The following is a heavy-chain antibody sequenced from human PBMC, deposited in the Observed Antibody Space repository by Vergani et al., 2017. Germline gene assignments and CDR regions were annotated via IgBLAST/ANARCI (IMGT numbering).Heavy chain of an antibody. CDR3: ASQLVRNNWFDP. D-gene: IGHD6-6*01. V-gene: IGHV1-69*02. J-gene: IGHJ5*02. CDR2: IIPILGIA. CDR1: GGTFSSYT. Sequence: QVQLVQSGAEVKKPGSSVKVSCKASGGTFSSYTISWVRQAPGQGLEWMGRIIPILGIANYAQKFQGRVTITADKSTSTAYMELSSLRSEDTAVYYCASQLVRNNWFDPWGQGTLVTVSS.